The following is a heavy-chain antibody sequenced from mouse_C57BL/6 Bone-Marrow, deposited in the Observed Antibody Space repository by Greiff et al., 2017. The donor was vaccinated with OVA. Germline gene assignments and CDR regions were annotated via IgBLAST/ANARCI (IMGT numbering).Heavy chain of an antibody. Sequence: DVKLVESGGGLVKPGGSLKLSCAASGFTFSSYTMSWVRQTPEKRLEWVATISGGGGNTYYPDSVKGRFTISRDNAKNTLYLQMSSLRSEDTALYYCARHLNYYGSTFYAMDYWGQGTSVTVSS. D-gene: IGHD1-1*01. CDR2: ISGGGGNT. CDR1: GFTFSSYT. J-gene: IGHJ4*01. CDR3: ARHLNYYGSTFYAMDY. V-gene: IGHV5-9*01.